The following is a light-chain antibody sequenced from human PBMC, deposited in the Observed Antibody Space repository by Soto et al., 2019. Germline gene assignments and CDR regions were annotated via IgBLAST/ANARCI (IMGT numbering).Light chain of an antibody. Sequence: EIVLTQSPATLSLSPGERATLPCRASQSVSSYLAWYQQKPGQAPRLLIYDASNRATGIPARFSGSGSGTYFTLTISSLEPEDFAVYYCQQRINWPHTFGQGTKLEIK. J-gene: IGKJ2*01. V-gene: IGKV3-11*01. CDR2: DAS. CDR3: QQRINWPHT. CDR1: QSVSSY.